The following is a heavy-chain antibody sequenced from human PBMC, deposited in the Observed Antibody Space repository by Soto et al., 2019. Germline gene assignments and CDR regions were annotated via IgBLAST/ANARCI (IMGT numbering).Heavy chain of an antibody. D-gene: IGHD6-13*01. J-gene: IGHJ5*02. CDR1: GYSFTSYW. Sequence: GESLKISCKGSGYSFTSYWISWVRQMPGKGLEWMGRIDPSDSYTNYSPSFQGHVTISADKSISTAYLQWSSLKASDTAMYYCARDPQQLAPVEVWFDPWGQGTLVTVSS. V-gene: IGHV5-10-1*01. CDR3: ARDPQQLAPVEVWFDP. CDR2: IDPSDSYT.